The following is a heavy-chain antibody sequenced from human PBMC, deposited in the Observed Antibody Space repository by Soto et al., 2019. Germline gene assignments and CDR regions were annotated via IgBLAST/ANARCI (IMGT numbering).Heavy chain of an antibody. V-gene: IGHV1-8*01. Sequence: QVQLVQSGAEVKKPGASLTASSRASGSPSPGKDLNWLEQATGQGLGWMGRMNPNGGNTGYAQKFQGRVIMTRNTSISTAYMELSSLRSEDTAVYYCAGLSYYYYYGMDVWGRGTTVTVSS. J-gene: IGHJ6*02. CDR2: MNPNGGNT. D-gene: IGHD3-16*02. CDR1: GSPSPGKD. CDR3: AGLSYYYYYGMDV.